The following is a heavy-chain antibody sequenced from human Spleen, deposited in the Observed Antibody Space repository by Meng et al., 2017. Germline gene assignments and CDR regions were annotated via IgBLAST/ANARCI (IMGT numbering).Heavy chain of an antibody. CDR3: ARGTPGRSYSDY. Sequence: QVQLVQSGAEVKKPGASVKVSCKAFGYTFTSSAIHWVRQAPGQSLEWMGWITPDSGNTKYSQKFQDRVTITRDTSASTAYMELSTLRSEDTAVYYCARGTPGRSYSDYWGQGTLVTVSS. D-gene: IGHD3-10*01. J-gene: IGHJ4*02. CDR1: GYTFTSSA. CDR2: ITPDSGNT. V-gene: IGHV1-3*01.